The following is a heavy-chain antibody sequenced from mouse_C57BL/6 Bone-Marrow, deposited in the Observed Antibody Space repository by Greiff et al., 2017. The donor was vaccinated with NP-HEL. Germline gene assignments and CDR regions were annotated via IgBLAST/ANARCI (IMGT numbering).Heavy chain of an antibody. J-gene: IGHJ1*03. D-gene: IGHD1-1*01. V-gene: IGHV3-1*01. CDR1: GYSITSGYD. CDR3: ARETYYYCNWYFDV. Sequence: EVMLVESGPGMVKPSQSLSLTCTVTGYSITSGYDWHWIRHFPGNKLEWMGYISYSGSTNYNPSLKSRISITHDTSKNHFFLKLNSVTTEDTATYYCARETYYYCNWYFDVWGTGTTVTVSS. CDR2: ISYSGST.